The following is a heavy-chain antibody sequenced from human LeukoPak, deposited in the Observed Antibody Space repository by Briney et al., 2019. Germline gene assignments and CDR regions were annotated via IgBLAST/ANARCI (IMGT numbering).Heavy chain of an antibody. J-gene: IGHJ5*02. Sequence: ASVKVSCKASSYTFTSYGITWVRQAPGQGLEWMGWISPYNGNTNYAQKLQGRVTMTTDTSTSTAYVELRSLRSDDTAVYYCARVIVETGANYFDPWGQGTLVTVSS. CDR2: ISPYNGNT. V-gene: IGHV1-18*04. CDR3: ARVIVETGANYFDP. CDR1: SYTFTSYG. D-gene: IGHD3-22*01.